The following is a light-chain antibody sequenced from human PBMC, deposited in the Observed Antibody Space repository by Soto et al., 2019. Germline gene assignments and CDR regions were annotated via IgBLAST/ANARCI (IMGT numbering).Light chain of an antibody. V-gene: IGKV1-39*01. CDR3: QQADSFPLT. Sequence: SQSPTSLSASIGDRVTITCRASQSTYIYLNWYQQKPGKAPKLLIYAASSLQRGVPSTFSGGGSGTDFTLTISSLQPEDFATYYCQQADSFPLTFAGGTKVAIK. CDR1: QSTYIY. J-gene: IGKJ4*01. CDR2: AAS.